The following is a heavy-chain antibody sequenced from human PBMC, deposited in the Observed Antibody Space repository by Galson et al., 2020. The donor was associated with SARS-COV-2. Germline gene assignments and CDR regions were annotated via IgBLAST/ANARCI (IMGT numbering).Heavy chain of an antibody. CDR2: ISYDGSNK. Sequence: TGGSLRLSCAASGFTFSSCAMHWVRQAPGKGLEGVAVISYDGSNKYYADSVKGRFTITRDNSKNTLYLQMNSLRAEDTAVYYCARDGGGWFDPWGQGTLVTVSS. J-gene: IGHJ5*02. CDR3: ARDGGGWFDP. D-gene: IGHD3-16*01. V-gene: IGHV3-30-3*01. CDR1: GFTFSSCA.